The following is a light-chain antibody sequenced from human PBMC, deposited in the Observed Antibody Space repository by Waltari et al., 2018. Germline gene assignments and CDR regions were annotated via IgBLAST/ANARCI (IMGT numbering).Light chain of an antibody. V-gene: IGLV1-40*01. CDR1: SSNIGAPYD. CDR3: QSYDITLGGHVV. Sequence: QSVLTQPPSVSGAPGQRVTISCTGSSSNIGAPYDVHWYQQLPGTAPKLLIYGKSNRPSGVPDRFSGSKSATSASLAITGLQAEDEADYYCQSYDITLGGHVVVGGGTKLTVL. CDR2: GKS. J-gene: IGLJ2*01.